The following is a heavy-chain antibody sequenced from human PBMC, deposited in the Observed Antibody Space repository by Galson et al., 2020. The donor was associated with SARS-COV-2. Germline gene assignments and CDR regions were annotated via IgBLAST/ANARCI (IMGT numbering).Heavy chain of an antibody. V-gene: IGHV3-33*01. Sequence: GGSLRLSCAASGFTFSSYGMHWVRQAPGKGLEWVAVIWYDGSNKYYADSVKGRFTISRDNSKNTLYLQMNGLRTEDRAVYYGSAAEGARTTSGSYSYYYYGMDVWGQGTTVTVSS. CDR1: GFTFSSYG. CDR2: IWYDGSNK. J-gene: IGHJ6*02. D-gene: IGHD1-26*01. CDR3: SAAEGARTTSGSYSYYYYGMDV.